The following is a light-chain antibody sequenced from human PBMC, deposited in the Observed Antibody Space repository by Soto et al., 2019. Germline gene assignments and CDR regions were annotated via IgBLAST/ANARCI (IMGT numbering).Light chain of an antibody. V-gene: IGLV2-8*01. CDR3: SSYAGSLVV. J-gene: IGLJ2*01. CDR2: EVS. Sequence: QSALTQPPSASGSPGQSVTISCTGTSSDVGGYNYVSWNQQHPGKAPKLMIYEVSKRPSGVPDRFSGSKSGNTASLTVSGLQAEDEADYYCSSYAGSLVVFGGGTKLTVL. CDR1: SSDVGGYNY.